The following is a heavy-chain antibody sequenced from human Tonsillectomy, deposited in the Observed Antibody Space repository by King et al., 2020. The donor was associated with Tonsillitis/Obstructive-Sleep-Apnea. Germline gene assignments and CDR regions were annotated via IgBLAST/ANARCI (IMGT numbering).Heavy chain of an antibody. CDR1: GYTFTRYY. Sequence: VQLVESGAEVKIPGASMKVSCKAYGYTFTRYYIHWVRQAPGQGLEWMGIINPATTITTYAQTFQGRVTMTRDTSTSTVHMELSSLRSEDTAVYYCARDDKDDRYFDYWGQGTLVTVSS. J-gene: IGHJ4*02. V-gene: IGHV1-46*01. CDR3: ARDDKDDRYFDY. CDR2: INPATTIT. D-gene: IGHD2-15*01.